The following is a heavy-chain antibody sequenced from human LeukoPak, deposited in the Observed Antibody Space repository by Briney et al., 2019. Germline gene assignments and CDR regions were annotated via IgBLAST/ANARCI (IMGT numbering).Heavy chain of an antibody. V-gene: IGHV3-23*01. D-gene: IGHD2-2*03. Sequence: GGSLRLSCVASGFTFSSYAMSWVRQAPGKGLEWVSAISGSGGSTYYADSVKGRFTISRDNSKNTLYLQMNSLRAEDTAVYYCAKVGYCSSTSCSKGHYYNYYYGMDVWGQGTTVTVSS. CDR1: GFTFSSYA. CDR3: AKVGYCSSTSCSKGHYYNYYYGMDV. J-gene: IGHJ6*02. CDR2: ISGSGGST.